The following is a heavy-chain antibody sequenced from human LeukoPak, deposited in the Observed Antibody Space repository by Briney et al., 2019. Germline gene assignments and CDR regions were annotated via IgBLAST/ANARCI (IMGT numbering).Heavy chain of an antibody. CDR2: XXPXSGGT. CDR3: ARXVSSDVVXXXXXGYYGY. Sequence: ASVKVSCKASGYTFTGYYMHWVRQAPGQGLEWMGWXXPXSGGTXYAQXFQGWVTMTRDTSISTAYMELSRLRSDDTAVYYCARXVSSDVVXXXXXGYYGYWGQGTLVTVSS. D-gene: IGHD3-22*01. CDR1: GYTFTGYY. J-gene: IGHJ4*02. V-gene: IGHV1-2*04.